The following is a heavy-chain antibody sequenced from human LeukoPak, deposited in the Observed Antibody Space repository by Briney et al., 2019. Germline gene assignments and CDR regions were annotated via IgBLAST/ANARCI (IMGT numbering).Heavy chain of an antibody. CDR3: ARLYSGSYIY. Sequence: SETLSLTCTVSGDSISSSNCYWGWIRQPPGKGLEWIGSIYFSGGTYYNASLKSRVTISVDTSKNQFSLKLSSVTAADTAVYYCARLYSGSYIYWGQGTLVTVSS. CDR2: IYFSGGT. J-gene: IGHJ4*02. CDR1: GDSISSSNCY. V-gene: IGHV4-39*01. D-gene: IGHD1-26*01.